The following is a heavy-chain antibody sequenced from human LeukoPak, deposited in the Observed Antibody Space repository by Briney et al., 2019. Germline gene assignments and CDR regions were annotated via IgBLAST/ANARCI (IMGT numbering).Heavy chain of an antibody. D-gene: IGHD3-3*01. J-gene: IGHJ4*02. CDR3: ARGLAGFWSGYYRFDY. CDR2: MNPNSGNT. CDR1: GYTFTSYD. V-gene: IGHV1-8*01. Sequence: GASVKVSCKASGYTFTSYDINWVRQATGQGLEWMGWMNPNSGNTGYAQKFQGRVTMTRNTSISTAYMELSSLRSEDTAVYYCARGLAGFWSGYYRFDYWGQGTLVTVSS.